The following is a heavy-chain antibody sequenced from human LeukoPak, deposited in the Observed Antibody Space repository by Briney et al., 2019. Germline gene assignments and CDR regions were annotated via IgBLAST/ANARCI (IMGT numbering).Heavy chain of an antibody. CDR3: ARLQLGATMN. J-gene: IGHJ4*02. V-gene: IGHV4-39*01. CDR1: GGSISSSSYY. CDR2: IYYSGST. D-gene: IGHD1-1*01. Sequence: SETLSLTCTVSGGSISSSSYYWGWIRQPPGKGLEWIGTIYYSGSTYYNPSLKSRVTISVDTSKNQFSLKLSSVTAADTAVYHCARLQLGATMNWGQGTPVTVSS.